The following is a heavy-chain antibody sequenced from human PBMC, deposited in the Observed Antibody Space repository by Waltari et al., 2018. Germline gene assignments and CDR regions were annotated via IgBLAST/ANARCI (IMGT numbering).Heavy chain of an antibody. CDR2: IYYSGST. J-gene: IGHJ6*03. D-gene: IGHD3-10*01. CDR3: ARGVGGSGSYYPFYYYYYMDV. CDR1: GGSISSYY. Sequence: QVQLQESGPGLVKPSETLSLTCTVSGGSISSYYWSWIRQPPGKGLEWIGYIYYSGSTNYNPSLKSRVTISVDTSKNQFSLKLSSVTAADTAMYYCARGVGGSGSYYPFYYYYYMDVWGKGTTVTISS. V-gene: IGHV4-59*01.